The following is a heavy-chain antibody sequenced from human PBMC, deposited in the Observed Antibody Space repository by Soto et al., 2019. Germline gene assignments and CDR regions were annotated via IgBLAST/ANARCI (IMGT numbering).Heavy chain of an antibody. CDR3: AKDRGPQPPVFRGELDY. Sequence: GGSLRLSCAASGFTFSSYAMSWVRQAPGKGLEWVSAISGSGGSTYYADSVKGRFTISRDNSKNTLYLQMNSLRAEDTAVYYCAKDRGPQPPVFRGELDYWGQGTLVTVSS. J-gene: IGHJ4*02. CDR1: GFTFSSYA. CDR2: ISGSGGST. D-gene: IGHD3-16*01. V-gene: IGHV3-23*01.